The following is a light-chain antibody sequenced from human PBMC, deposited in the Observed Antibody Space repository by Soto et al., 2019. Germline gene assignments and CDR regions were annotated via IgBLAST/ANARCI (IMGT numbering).Light chain of an antibody. CDR1: QSITGDY. V-gene: IGKV3-20*01. CDR2: GAT. CDR3: HQYGGFPHT. Sequence: DIVLTQSPGTLSLSPGERATLSCGASQSITGDYLAWYQQKPGQAPRLLIYGATSRATGIPDRFSGSGSGKDFTIIISRLEPDDFAIYYCHQYGGFPHTFGQGTKLEIK. J-gene: IGKJ2*01.